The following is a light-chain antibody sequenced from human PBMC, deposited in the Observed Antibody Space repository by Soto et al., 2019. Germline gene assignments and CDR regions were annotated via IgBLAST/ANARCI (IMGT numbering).Light chain of an antibody. Sequence: DIQMTQSPSTLSASVGDRVTITCRASQSGSTWLAWYQQKPGKAPKLLIYDVSSLESGVPSRFSGSGSGTEFTLTISSLQPDDFATYYCQQYNSYPWTFGQGTKVEIK. V-gene: IGKV1-5*01. CDR1: QSGSTW. CDR3: QQYNSYPWT. CDR2: DVS. J-gene: IGKJ1*01.